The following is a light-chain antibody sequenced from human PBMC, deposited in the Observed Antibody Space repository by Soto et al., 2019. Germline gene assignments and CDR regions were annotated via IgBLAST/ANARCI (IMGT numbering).Light chain of an antibody. V-gene: IGKV1-39*01. CDR3: QQSSSLPPP. CDR1: QSISSN. CDR2: TAA. J-gene: IGKJ1*01. Sequence: DIQMTQSPSSLSASVGDRVTITCRASQSISSNLNWYQQKPGKAPKLLMYTAASLQSGVPSRFSGSGSGTHFALTIASLQLEDFATYYCQQSSSLPPPFGQGTKVEI.